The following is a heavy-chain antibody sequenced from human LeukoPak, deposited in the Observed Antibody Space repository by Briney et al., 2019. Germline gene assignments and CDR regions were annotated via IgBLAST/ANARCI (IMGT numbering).Heavy chain of an antibody. V-gene: IGHV1-18*01. CDR1: GYTFTSYG. J-gene: IGHJ4*02. CDR3: ARKTLFDY. Sequence: ASVKVSCKASGYTFTSYGIIWVRQAPGQGLEWMGWISAYNGNTNYAQKFQGRVTMTRDMSTSTVYMELSSLRSEDTAVYYCARKTLFDYWGQGTLVTVSS. CDR2: ISAYNGNT.